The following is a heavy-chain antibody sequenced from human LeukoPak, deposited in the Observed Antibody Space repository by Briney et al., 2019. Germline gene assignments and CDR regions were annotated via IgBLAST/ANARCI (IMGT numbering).Heavy chain of an antibody. Sequence: GGSLRLSCAASGFSFSNYAMSWVRQAPGKGLEWVSTISARGGNTYYADSVKGRFTFSRDNSKSTLYLEMNSLRAEDTAVYYCAKDRRGYDNWFDPWGQGTPVTVSS. CDR1: GFSFSNYA. D-gene: IGHD5-12*01. CDR3: AKDRRGYDNWFDP. V-gene: IGHV3-23*01. CDR2: ISARGGNT. J-gene: IGHJ5*02.